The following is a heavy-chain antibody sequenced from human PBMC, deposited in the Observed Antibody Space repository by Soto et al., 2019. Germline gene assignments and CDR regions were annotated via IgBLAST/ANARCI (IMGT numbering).Heavy chain of an antibody. CDR1: GYDFTSYH. J-gene: IGHJ5*02. D-gene: IGHD2-21*01. V-gene: IGHV1-8*01. CDR2: MNTNSGGA. Sequence: QVHLVQSGAEVKTPGASVKVSCKASGYDFTSYHINWVRQAAGQGLEWMGWMNTNSGGAGYAQKFLGRVTMTSDSSISTAYLELTSLKSDDTAVYYCARANHQVVHNCFDPWGQGTLVTVSS. CDR3: ARANHQVVHNCFDP.